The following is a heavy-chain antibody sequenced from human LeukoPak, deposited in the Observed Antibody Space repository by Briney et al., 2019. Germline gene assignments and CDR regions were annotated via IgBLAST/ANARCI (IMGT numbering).Heavy chain of an antibody. CDR2: INQDGSEK. V-gene: IGHV3-7*01. J-gene: IGHJ4*02. CDR1: GFTFSTTW. CDR3: ARATRLPDY. Sequence: GGSLRLSCIVSGFTFSTTWMSWVRQHPGEGPEWVAIINQDGSEKIYVDSLKGRFTISRDNAKDSLHLQMHSLRVEDTAVYYCARATRLPDYWGQGTLVTVSS. D-gene: IGHD3-16*01.